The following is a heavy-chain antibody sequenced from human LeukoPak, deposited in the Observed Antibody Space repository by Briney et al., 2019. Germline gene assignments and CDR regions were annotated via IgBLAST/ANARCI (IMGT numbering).Heavy chain of an antibody. V-gene: IGHV4-4*07. Sequence: PSETLCLTCTVFGSAISGYYWSWIRQSAGKGLEWIGRIYPSGITNYNPSLKSLVTISVDTSKTQYSQKLSSETAADTAVYYCARHPSSGYYLIDYWGQGTLVTVSS. CDR2: IYPSGIT. CDR1: GSAISGYY. J-gene: IGHJ4*02. D-gene: IGHD3-22*01. CDR3: ARHPSSGYYLIDY.